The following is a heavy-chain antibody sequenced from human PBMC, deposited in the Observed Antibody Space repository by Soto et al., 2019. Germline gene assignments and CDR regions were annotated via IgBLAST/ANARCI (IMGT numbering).Heavy chain of an antibody. CDR1: GFTFSSYG. V-gene: IGHV3-33*01. J-gene: IGHJ6*02. D-gene: IGHD2-2*01. CDR2: IWYDGSNN. Sequence: GSLRLSCAASGFTFSSYGMHWVRQAPGKGLEWVVVIWYDGSNNYYADSVKGRFTISRDNSKNTLDLQMNSLRAEDTAVYYCASDRQSRYCSSTSCPKRKYYYYGMDVWGQGTKVTVSS. CDR3: ASDRQSRYCSSTSCPKRKYYYYGMDV.